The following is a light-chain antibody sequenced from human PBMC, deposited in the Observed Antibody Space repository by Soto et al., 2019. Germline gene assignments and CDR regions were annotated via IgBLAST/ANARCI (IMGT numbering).Light chain of an antibody. Sequence: SSELTQPPSVSVSPGQTASITCSGDTLGDKYVSWYQQKPGQSPVLVIFQDRKRPSGIPERFSGSNSGNTATLTISGTQAMDEADYYCQAWDSSTVTFGGGTKLTVL. J-gene: IGLJ2*01. CDR3: QAWDSSTVT. CDR2: QDR. V-gene: IGLV3-1*01. CDR1: TLGDKY.